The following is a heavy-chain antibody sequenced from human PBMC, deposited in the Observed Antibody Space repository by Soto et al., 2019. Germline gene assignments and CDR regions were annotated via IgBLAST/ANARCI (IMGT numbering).Heavy chain of an antibody. CDR2: IWYDGSNK. CDR1: GFTFSSYG. D-gene: IGHD1-1*01. J-gene: IGHJ5*02. Sequence: GGSLRLSCAASGFTFSSYGMHWVRQAPGKGLEWVAVIWYDGSNKYYADSVKGRFTISRDNSKNTLYLQMNSLRAEDTAVYYCARDRRLNSNWFDPWGQGTLVTVSS. CDR3: ARDRRLNSNWFDP. V-gene: IGHV3-33*01.